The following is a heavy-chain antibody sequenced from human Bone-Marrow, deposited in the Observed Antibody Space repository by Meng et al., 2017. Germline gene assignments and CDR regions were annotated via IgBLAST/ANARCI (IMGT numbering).Heavy chain of an antibody. D-gene: IGHD4-17*01. Sequence: QVQLQESGPGLVKPSQTLSLTCTVSGGSISSGNHYWSWIRQHPGKGLEYIGYIYYSGSTYYNPSLKSRVIISVDTSKNQFSLRLSSVTAADTAVYYCASLYGDSSVWYLDLWGRGTLVTVSS. CDR2: IYYSGST. CDR3: ASLYGDSSVWYLDL. J-gene: IGHJ2*01. CDR1: GGSISSGNHY. V-gene: IGHV4-31*03.